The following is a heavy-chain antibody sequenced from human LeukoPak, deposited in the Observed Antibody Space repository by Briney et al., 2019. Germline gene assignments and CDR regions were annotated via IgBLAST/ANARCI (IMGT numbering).Heavy chain of an antibody. V-gene: IGHV1-2*04. CDR3: ARQPESTKLFLFDY. J-gene: IGHJ4*02. Sequence: ASVKVSCKASGYTFTGYYMHWVRQAPGQGLEWMEWINPNSGGTNYAQKFQGWVTMTRDTSISTAYMELSRLRSDDTAVYYCARQPESTKLFLFDYWGQGTLVTVSS. D-gene: IGHD1-14*01. CDR1: GYTFTGYY. CDR2: INPNSGGT.